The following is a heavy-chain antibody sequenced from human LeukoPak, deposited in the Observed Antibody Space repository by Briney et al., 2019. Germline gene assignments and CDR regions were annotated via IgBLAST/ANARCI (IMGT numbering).Heavy chain of an antibody. J-gene: IGHJ4*02. CDR3: ARLGARHMLEY. CDR2: IKQDGGQI. V-gene: IGHV3-7*01. Sequence: PGGSLRLSCAASGFTFSSYGMHWVRQAPGKGLEWVANIKQDGGQIYYLESVKGRFTVSRDNAKNSLYLQMNSLRAEDTAVYYCARLGARHMLEYWGQGTLVTVSS. D-gene: IGHD2-2*01. CDR1: GFTFSSYG.